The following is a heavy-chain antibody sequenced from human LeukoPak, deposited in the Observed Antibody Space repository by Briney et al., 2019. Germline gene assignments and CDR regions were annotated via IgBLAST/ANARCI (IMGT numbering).Heavy chain of an antibody. CDR2: INPNSGGT. J-gene: IGHJ4*02. CDR1: GYTFTGYY. Sequence: GASVKVSCKASGYTFTGYYMHWVRQAPGQGLEWMGWINPNSGGTNYAQKFQGRVTMTRDTSISTAYMELSRLRSDDTAVYYCARDLMIFGVVTLDYWGQGTLVTVSS. V-gene: IGHV1-2*02. CDR3: ARDLMIFGVVTLDY. D-gene: IGHD3-3*01.